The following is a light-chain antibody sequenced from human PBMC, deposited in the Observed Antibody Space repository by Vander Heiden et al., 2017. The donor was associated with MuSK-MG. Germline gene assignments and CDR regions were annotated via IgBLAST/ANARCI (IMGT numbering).Light chain of an antibody. J-gene: IGKJ1*01. CDR1: QSVSSSY. CDR2: GAS. Sequence: EIVLTQSRGTLSSSPGERATLSCRAIQSVSSSYLAWYQQKPGQAPRLLIYGASSRATGIPDRFSGSGSGTDFTLTISRLEPEDFAVYYCQQYGSSPRTFGRGTKVEIK. CDR3: QQYGSSPRT. V-gene: IGKV3-20*01.